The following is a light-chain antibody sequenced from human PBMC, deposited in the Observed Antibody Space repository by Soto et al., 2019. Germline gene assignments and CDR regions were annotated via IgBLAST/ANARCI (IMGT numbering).Light chain of an antibody. Sequence: ELVMTQSPGTLSVSPGERATLSCRASQSVSNFLAWYQQKPGQSPRLFIYGASSRATGIPDRFSGSGSGTDFTLTINRLEPEDFAVYYCQQYGSSPLTFGGGTKVDIK. CDR3: QQYGSSPLT. V-gene: IGKV3-20*01. CDR1: QSVSNF. CDR2: GAS. J-gene: IGKJ4*01.